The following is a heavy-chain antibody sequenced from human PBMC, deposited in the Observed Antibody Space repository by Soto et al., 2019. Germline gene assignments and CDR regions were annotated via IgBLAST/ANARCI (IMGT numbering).Heavy chain of an antibody. Sequence: PWETLSLTCTVSGGSISSRSYYWGWIRQPPGKGLEWIGSIYYSGSTYYNPSLKSRVTMFVDTSKNQFSLKLSSVTDADTAVYYCARSARSCTSTTCYPLHYGLDVWGQGTTVTVSS. J-gene: IGHJ6*02. CDR1: GGSISSRSYY. CDR3: ARSARSCTSTTCYPLHYGLDV. CDR2: IYYSGST. D-gene: IGHD2-2*01. V-gene: IGHV4-39*01.